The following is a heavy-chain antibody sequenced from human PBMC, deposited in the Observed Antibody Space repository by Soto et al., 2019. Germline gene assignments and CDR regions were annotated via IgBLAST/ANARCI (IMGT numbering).Heavy chain of an antibody. CDR3: ARVRLSIAVNDALDV. V-gene: IGHV3-30*14. CDR1: GFTFSDYV. D-gene: IGHD3-3*02. J-gene: IGHJ3*01. Sequence: QVRLVESGGGVVQPGTSLRLSCAASGFTFSDYVIHWVRQAAGKGLEWVASMTYDGATEYSADSVKGRFTMSRENSKRALSLQMNSLRPDDTAVYYCARVRLSIAVNDALDVWGQWTTVTVSS. CDR2: MTYDGATE.